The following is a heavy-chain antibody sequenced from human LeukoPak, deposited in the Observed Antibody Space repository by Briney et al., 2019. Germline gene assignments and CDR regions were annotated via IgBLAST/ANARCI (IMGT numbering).Heavy chain of an antibody. D-gene: IGHD2-15*01. Sequence: ASVKVSCKASGYTFTNYGTSWVRQAPGQGLEWMGWISANNGNTNYAQKLQGRVTMTRDTSTSTVYMELRSLTSDDTAVYYCTRVVVGATNWFDPWGQGTLVTVS. CDR1: GYTFTNYG. CDR2: ISANNGNT. V-gene: IGHV1-18*01. J-gene: IGHJ5*02. CDR3: TRVVVGATNWFDP.